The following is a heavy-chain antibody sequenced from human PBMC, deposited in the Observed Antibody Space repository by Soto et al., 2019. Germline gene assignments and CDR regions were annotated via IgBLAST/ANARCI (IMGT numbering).Heavy chain of an antibody. CDR2: INAGNGNT. V-gene: IGHV1-3*01. J-gene: IGHJ3*02. Sequence: WASVKVSCKASGYTFTSYAMHWVRQAPGQRLEWMGWINAGNGNTKYSQKFQGRVTITRDTSASTAYMELSSLRSEDTAVYYCARVFGVVTLDAFDIWGQGTMVTVSS. CDR3: ARVFGVVTLDAFDI. D-gene: IGHD3-3*01. CDR1: GYTFTSYA.